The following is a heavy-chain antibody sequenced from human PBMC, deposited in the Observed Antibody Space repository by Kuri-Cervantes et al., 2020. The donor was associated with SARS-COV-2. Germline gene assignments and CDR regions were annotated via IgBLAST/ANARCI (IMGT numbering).Heavy chain of an antibody. CDR2: IWYDGSNK. CDR3: ARDKAIFGADFDY. D-gene: IGHD3-3*01. Sequence: GGSLRLSCAASGFTFSSYSMNWVRQAPGKGLEWVAVIWYDGSNKYYADSVKGRFTISRDNSKNTLYLQMNSLRADDTAVYYCARDKAIFGADFDYWGQGTLVTVSS. CDR1: GFTFSSYS. V-gene: IGHV3-33*08. J-gene: IGHJ4*02.